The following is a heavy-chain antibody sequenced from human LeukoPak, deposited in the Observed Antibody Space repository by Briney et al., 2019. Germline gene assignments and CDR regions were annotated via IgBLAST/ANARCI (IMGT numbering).Heavy chain of an antibody. CDR1: GFTFSSYA. V-gene: IGHV3-23*01. Sequence: GGSLRLSCAASGFTFSSYAMSWVRQAPGKGLEWVSAISGSGGSTYYADSVKGRFTISRDNSKNTLYLQMNSLRAEDTAVYYCAKDEVDQWLVLWVCDYWGQGTLVTVSS. CDR2: ISGSGGST. D-gene: IGHD6-19*01. CDR3: AKDEVDQWLVLWVCDY. J-gene: IGHJ4*02.